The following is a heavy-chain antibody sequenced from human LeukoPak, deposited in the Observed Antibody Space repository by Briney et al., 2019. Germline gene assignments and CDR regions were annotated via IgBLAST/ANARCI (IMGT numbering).Heavy chain of an antibody. Sequence: QTGGPLRLSCAASGFTFSTFAMIWVRQPPGKGLEWVSSIFPSGGEIHYADSVKGRFTISRDNAKNTLYLQMNSLRAEDTAVYYCAKDRRPNSYSSSWLDYWGQGTLITVSS. V-gene: IGHV3-23*01. CDR3: AKDRRPNSYSSSWLDY. CDR1: GFTFSTFA. J-gene: IGHJ4*02. CDR2: IFPSGGEI. D-gene: IGHD6-13*01.